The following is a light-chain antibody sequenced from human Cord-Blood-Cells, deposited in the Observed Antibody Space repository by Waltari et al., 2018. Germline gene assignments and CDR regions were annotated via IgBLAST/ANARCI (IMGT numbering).Light chain of an antibody. CDR1: QSVSSY. Sequence: EIVLTQSQATLSLSPGERATLSCRASQSVSSYLAWYQQKPGQAPRLLIYDASNRATGIPARFSGSGSGTDFTLTISSLEPEDCAVYYCQQRSNWPPITVGQGTRLEIK. CDR3: QQRSNWPPIT. J-gene: IGKJ5*01. CDR2: DAS. V-gene: IGKV3-11*01.